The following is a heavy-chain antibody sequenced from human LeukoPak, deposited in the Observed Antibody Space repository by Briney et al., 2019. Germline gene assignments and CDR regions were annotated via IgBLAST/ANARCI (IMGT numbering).Heavy chain of an antibody. CDR3: AKDGYCSSTSCYYYYGMDV. J-gene: IGHJ6*02. V-gene: IGHV3-23*01. CDR2: ISASGSNT. CDR1: GFAFSSYA. Sequence: GGSLRLSCAASGFAFSSYAMSWARQAPGKGLEWVSAISASGSNTYYADSVKGRFTISRDNSQNTMYLQMNSLRAEDTAVYYCAKDGYCSSTSCYYYYGMDVWGQGTTVTVSS. D-gene: IGHD2-2*03.